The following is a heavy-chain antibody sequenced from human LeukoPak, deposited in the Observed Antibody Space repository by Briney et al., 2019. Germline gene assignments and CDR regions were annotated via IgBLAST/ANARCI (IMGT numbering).Heavy chain of an antibody. J-gene: IGHJ6*02. Sequence: GASVKVSCKASGYTFTSYYMHWVRQAPEQGLEWMGIINPSGGSTSYAQKFQGRVTMTTDTSTSTAYMELRSLRSDDTAVYYCARDWDFWGNPSDYYYGMDVWGQGTTVTVSS. D-gene: IGHD3-16*01. CDR1: GYTFTSYY. CDR3: ARDWDFWGNPSDYYYGMDV. CDR2: INPSGGST. V-gene: IGHV1-46*01.